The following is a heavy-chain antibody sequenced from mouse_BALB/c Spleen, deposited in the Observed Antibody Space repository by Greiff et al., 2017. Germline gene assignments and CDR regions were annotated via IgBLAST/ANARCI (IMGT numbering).Heavy chain of an antibody. CDR3: ARSGSLLRLRGFAY. J-gene: IGHJ3*01. V-gene: IGHV3-2*02. Sequence: EVKLMESGPGLVKPSQSLSLTCTVTGYSITSDYAWNWIRQFPGNKLEWMGYISYSGSTSYNPSLKSRISITRDTSKNQFFLQLNSVTTEDTATYYCARSGSLLRLRGFAYWGQGTLVTVSA. CDR1: GYSITSDYA. CDR2: ISYSGST. D-gene: IGHD1-2*01.